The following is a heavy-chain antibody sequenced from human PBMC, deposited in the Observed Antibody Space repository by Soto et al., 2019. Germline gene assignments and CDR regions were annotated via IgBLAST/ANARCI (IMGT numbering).Heavy chain of an antibody. CDR1: GFTFSDHY. V-gene: IGHV3-72*01. D-gene: IGHD3-10*01. Sequence: GGSLRLSCAASGFTFSDHYMDWVRQAPGKGLEWVGRSRNKANSYTTEYAASVKGRFTISRDDSKNSLYLQMNSLKTEDTAVYYCAREELLWFGELPRNYYYGMDVWGQGTTVTVSS. J-gene: IGHJ6*02. CDR2: SRNKANSYTT. CDR3: AREELLWFGELPRNYYYGMDV.